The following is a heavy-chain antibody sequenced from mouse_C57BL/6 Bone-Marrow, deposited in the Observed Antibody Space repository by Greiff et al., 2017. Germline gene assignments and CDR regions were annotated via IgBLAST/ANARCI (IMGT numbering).Heavy chain of an antibody. J-gene: IGHJ2*01. CDR1: GYAFTNYL. V-gene: IGHV1-54*01. CDR3: ARDLDYFDY. CDR2: INPGSGGT. Sequence: QVQLKESGAELVRPGTSVKVSCKASGYAFTNYLIEWVKQRPGQGLEWIGVINPGSGGTNYNEKFKGKATLTADKSSSTAYMQLSSLTSEDSAVYFCARDLDYFDYCGQGTTLTVSS.